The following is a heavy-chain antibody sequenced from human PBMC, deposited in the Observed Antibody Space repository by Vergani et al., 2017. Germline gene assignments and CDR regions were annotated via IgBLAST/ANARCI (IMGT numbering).Heavy chain of an antibody. Sequence: QVQLVQSGAEMKKPGASVKVSCKASGYSFYTYGISWVRQAPGQGLEWMGLISAYNGNTNYAQKFQGRVTMTRDTSTSTDYMELRGLGTGDTAVYYCAREEEATWNYCGQGTVVTISS. J-gene: IGHJ4*02. V-gene: IGHV1-18*01. CDR1: GYSFYTYG. CDR2: ISAYNGNT. CDR3: AREEEATWNY. D-gene: IGHD5-12*01.